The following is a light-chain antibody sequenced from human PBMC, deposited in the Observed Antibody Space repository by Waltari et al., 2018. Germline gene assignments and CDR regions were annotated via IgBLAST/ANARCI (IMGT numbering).Light chain of an antibody. CDR1: PSITNW. J-gene: IGKJ1*01. CDR2: KAS. CDR3: QQYDNYWT. V-gene: IGKV1-5*03. Sequence: DIQMTQSPSTLSASVGDRVTITCRASPSITNWLAWYQQKPGKAPKLLIYKASNLESGVPSRFSGSGSVTEFTLTISSLQPDDFATYYGQQYDNYWTFGQGTKVEIK.